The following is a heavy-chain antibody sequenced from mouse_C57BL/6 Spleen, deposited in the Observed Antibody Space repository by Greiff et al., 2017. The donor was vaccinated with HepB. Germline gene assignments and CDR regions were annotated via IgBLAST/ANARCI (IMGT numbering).Heavy chain of an antibody. J-gene: IGHJ4*01. CDR3: TTGSSYPYYAMDY. V-gene: IGHV14-4*01. CDR2: IDPENGDT. D-gene: IGHD1-1*01. CDR1: GFNIKDDY. Sequence: VQLQQSGAELVRPGASVKLSCTASGFNIKDDYMHWVKQRPEQGLEWIGWIDPENGDTEYASKFQGKATITADTSSNTAYLQLSSLTSEDTAVYYCTTGSSYPYYAMDYWGQGTSVTVSS.